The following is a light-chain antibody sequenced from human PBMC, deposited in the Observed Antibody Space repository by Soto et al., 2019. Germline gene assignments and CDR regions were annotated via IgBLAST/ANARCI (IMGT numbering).Light chain of an antibody. CDR2: KDS. CDR1: ALPKKY. Sequence: SYELTQPPSVSVSLGQMARITCSGAALPKKYAYWYQQKPGQFPVQVIYKDSERPSGIPERFSGSGSGTIVTLTISGVQAEDEADYYCLSTDSSGTYWVFGGGTKLTVL. CDR3: LSTDSSGTYWV. J-gene: IGLJ3*02. V-gene: IGLV3-16*01.